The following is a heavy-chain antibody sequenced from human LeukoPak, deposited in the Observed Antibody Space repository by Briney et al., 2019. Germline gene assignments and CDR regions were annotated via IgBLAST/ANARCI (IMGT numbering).Heavy chain of an antibody. Sequence: GGSLRLSCTASGFTFGDYAMSWVRQAPGKGLEWGGFIRSRPYGGTTEYAASVKGRFTISRDDSKSIAFLQMNSLKTEDTAVYYCTSDRVGATSPFDYWGQGTLVTVSS. V-gene: IGHV3-49*04. J-gene: IGHJ4*02. CDR3: TSDRVGATSPFDY. D-gene: IGHD1-26*01. CDR2: IRSRPYGGTT. CDR1: GFTFGDYA.